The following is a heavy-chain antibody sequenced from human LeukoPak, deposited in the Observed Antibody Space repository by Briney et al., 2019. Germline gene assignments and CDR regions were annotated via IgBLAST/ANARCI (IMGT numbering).Heavy chain of an antibody. Sequence: ASVKVSCKASGYTFKTYGISWVRHAPGQGLEWIGWISAYSDDTNYAQNLQGRVTMTTDTATSAAYMELRSLRSDDTAVYYCARDGVIGSDLDYWGQGTLVTVSS. CDR1: GYTFKTYG. CDR2: ISAYSDDT. V-gene: IGHV1-18*01. D-gene: IGHD2/OR15-2a*01. J-gene: IGHJ4*02. CDR3: ARDGVIGSDLDY.